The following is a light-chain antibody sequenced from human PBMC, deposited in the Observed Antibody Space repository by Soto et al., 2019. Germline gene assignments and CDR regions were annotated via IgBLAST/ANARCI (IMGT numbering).Light chain of an antibody. Sequence: DIQMTQSPSTLSASVGDRVTITCRASQSISTWLAWYQQKPGKAPKLLIYTASRLESGVPSRFSGSGSGTDFTLTISRLQPDDFATYYCQQYNSHSSYSFGQGTKVEIK. CDR2: TAS. J-gene: IGKJ2*01. V-gene: IGKV1-5*03. CDR1: QSISTW. CDR3: QQYNSHSSYS.